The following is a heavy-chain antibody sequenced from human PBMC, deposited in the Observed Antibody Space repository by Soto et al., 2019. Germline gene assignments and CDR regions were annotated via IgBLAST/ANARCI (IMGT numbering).Heavy chain of an antibody. CDR2: FIGDGLET. V-gene: IGHV3-74*03. Sequence: EVQLVESGGGLVQPGGSLILSCAASGFTFSNYWMVWVRQAPRKGLVWVSRFIGDGLETTYADSVKGRFTISRYNSKNTVYLKMNSLRVEDTAVYYCARGILGSGTANDHWGQGTLVTVSS. CDR3: ARGILGSGTANDH. J-gene: IGHJ4*02. D-gene: IGHD3-10*01. CDR1: GFTFSNYW.